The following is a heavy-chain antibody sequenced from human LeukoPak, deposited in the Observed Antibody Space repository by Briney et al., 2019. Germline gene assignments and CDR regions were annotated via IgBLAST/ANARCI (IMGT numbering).Heavy chain of an antibody. CDR3: ARDLRYSSGWYTLGSDY. CDR2: INPNSGGT. D-gene: IGHD6-19*01. Sequence: ASVKVSCKASGYTFTGYYMHWVRQAPGQGLEWMGRINPNSGGTNYAQKFQGRVTMNRDTSISTAYMELGRLRSDDTAVYYCARDLRYSSGWYTLGSDYWGQGTLVTVSS. V-gene: IGHV1-2*06. CDR1: GYTFTGYY. J-gene: IGHJ4*02.